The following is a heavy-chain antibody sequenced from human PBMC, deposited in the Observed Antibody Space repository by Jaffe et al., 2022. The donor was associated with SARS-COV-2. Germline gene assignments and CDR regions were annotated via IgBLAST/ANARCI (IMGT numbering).Heavy chain of an antibody. J-gene: IGHJ6*02. CDR3: ARAGVGDYGSSYYYYGMDV. CDR2: ISYDGSNK. V-gene: IGHV3-30-3*01. CDR1: GFTFSSYA. D-gene: IGHD2-21*02. Sequence: QVQLVESGGGVVQPGRSLRLSCAASGFTFSSYAMHWVRQAPGKGLEWVAVISYDGSNKYYADSVKGRFTISRDNSKNTLYLQMNSLRAEDTAVYYCARAGVGDYGSSYYYYGMDVWGQGTTVTVSS.